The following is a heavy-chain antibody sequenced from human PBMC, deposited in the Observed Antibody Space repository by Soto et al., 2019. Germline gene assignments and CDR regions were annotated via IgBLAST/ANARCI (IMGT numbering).Heavy chain of an antibody. Sequence: LRLSCAASGFTFSSYAMSWVRQAPGKGLEWVSAISGSGGSTYYADSVKGRFTISRDNSKNTLYLQMNSLRAEDTAVYYCAKSASYDSSGYSDYWGQGALVTVS. CDR2: ISGSGGST. J-gene: IGHJ4*02. CDR1: GFTFSSYA. CDR3: AKSASYDSSGYSDY. V-gene: IGHV3-23*01. D-gene: IGHD3-22*01.